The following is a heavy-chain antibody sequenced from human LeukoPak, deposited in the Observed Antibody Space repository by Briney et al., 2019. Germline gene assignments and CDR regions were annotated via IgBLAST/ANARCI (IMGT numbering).Heavy chain of an antibody. V-gene: IGHV3-15*01. D-gene: IGHD5-18*01. CDR3: TTEGRYSYGTFDY. CDR1: GFSFSNAW. Sequence: GGSLRLSCAASGFSFSNAWMSWVRQAPGKGLEWVGRLKSKTDGGTTDYAAPVKGRFTISRDDSKNTLYLQMYSLETEDTAVYYCTTEGRYSYGTFDYWGQGTLVTVSS. CDR2: LKSKTDGGTT. J-gene: IGHJ4*02.